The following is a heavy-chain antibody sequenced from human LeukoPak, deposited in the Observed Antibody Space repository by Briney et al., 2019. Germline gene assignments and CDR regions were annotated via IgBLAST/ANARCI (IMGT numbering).Heavy chain of an antibody. J-gene: IGHJ4*02. CDR3: ARGYYYRT. CDR1: GVSVGSDNSS. CDR2: IYADGSS. Sequence: SQTLSLTCTVSGVSVGSDNSSWNWIRQPAGKGLEWIGRIYADGSSTYSPSLKSRVTILVDTSKNQFSLRLSSMTAADTAVYYCARGYYYRTWGQGTPVTVSS. D-gene: IGHD3-10*01. V-gene: IGHV4-61*02.